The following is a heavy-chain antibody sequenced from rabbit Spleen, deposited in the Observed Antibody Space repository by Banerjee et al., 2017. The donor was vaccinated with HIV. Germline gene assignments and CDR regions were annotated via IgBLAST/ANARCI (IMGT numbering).Heavy chain of an antibody. D-gene: IGHD3-1*01. CDR3: ARDLASVVGWNFNL. V-gene: IGHV1S40*01. CDR2: IYGGSSGNT. CDR1: GFTISSSYY. J-gene: IGHJ4*01. Sequence: QSLEESGGGLVQPEGSLALTCKASGFTISSSYYMCWVRQAPGKGLEWIACIYGGSSGNTYYASWAKGRFTISTTSSTTVTLQMTSLTAADTATYFCARDLASVVGWNFNLWGPGTLVTVS.